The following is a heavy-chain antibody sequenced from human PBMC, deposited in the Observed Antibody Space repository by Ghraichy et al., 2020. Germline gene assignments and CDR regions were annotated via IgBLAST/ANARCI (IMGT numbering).Heavy chain of an antibody. V-gene: IGHV3-7*01. CDR3: ARDGQQSCFDY. J-gene: IGHJ4*02. CDR1: GFTFSSYW. D-gene: IGHD6-13*01. Sequence: GGSLRLSCVASGFTFSSYWMSWVRQAPGKGLEWVANIKQDGSEKYYVDSVKGRFTISRDNAKNSLYLQMNSLRAEDTAVYYCARDGQQSCFDYWGQGTLVTVSS. CDR2: IKQDGSEK.